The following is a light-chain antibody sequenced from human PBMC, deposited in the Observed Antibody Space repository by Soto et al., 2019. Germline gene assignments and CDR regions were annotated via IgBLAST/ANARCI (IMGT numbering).Light chain of an antibody. V-gene: IGKV3-20*01. J-gene: IGKJ5*01. CDR1: QTVSSTY. Sequence: NVSTQPAGTLSLSPGERATLSCRVSQTVSSTYLAWYQQKPGQAPRLLIYGASSRATGIPDRFSGTVSGTDFTLTISRLEPEDFAVYYCQQYCSSPITFGQGTRLEIK. CDR2: GAS. CDR3: QQYCSSPIT.